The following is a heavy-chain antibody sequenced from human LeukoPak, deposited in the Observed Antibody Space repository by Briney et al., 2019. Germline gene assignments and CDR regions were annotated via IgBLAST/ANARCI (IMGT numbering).Heavy chain of an antibody. D-gene: IGHD3-10*01. CDR3: ARGGSGSYYNVLSTRTDIIYGMDV. CDR2: IYHSGST. CDR1: GGSISSGGYS. V-gene: IGHV4-30-2*01. Sequence: PSETLSLTCAVSGGSISSGGYSWSWIRQPPGKGLEWIGYIYHSGSTYYNPSLKSRVTISVDRSKNQSSLKLSSVTAADTAVYYCARGGSGSYYNVLSTRTDIIYGMDVWGQGTTVTVSS. J-gene: IGHJ6*02.